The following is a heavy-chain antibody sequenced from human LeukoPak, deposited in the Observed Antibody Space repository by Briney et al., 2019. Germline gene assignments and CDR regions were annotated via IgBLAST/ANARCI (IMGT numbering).Heavy chain of an antibody. CDR2: IYYSGST. D-gene: IGHD2-15*01. V-gene: IGHV4-39*07. J-gene: IGHJ4*02. Sequence: SETLSLTCTVSGGSISSSSYYWGWIRQPPGKGLEWIGSIYYSGSTYYNPSLKSRVTISVDTSKNQFSLKLSSVTAADTAVYYCARAYPRYCSGGSCPDPDYWGQGTLVTVSS. CDR3: ARAYPRYCSGGSCPDPDY. CDR1: GGSISSSSYY.